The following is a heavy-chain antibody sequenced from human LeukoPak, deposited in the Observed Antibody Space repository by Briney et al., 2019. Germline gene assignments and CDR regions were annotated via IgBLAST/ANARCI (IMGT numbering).Heavy chain of an antibody. J-gene: IGHJ4*02. Sequence: PGGSLRLSCAASGFTFSSYAMSWVRQAPGKGLEWVSAISGSGGSTYYGDSVKGRFTISRDNSKNTLYLQMNSLRAEDTAVYYCAKVRGYSYGFDYWGQGTLVTVSS. CDR1: GFTFSSYA. D-gene: IGHD5-18*01. CDR2: ISGSGGST. V-gene: IGHV3-23*01. CDR3: AKVRGYSYGFDY.